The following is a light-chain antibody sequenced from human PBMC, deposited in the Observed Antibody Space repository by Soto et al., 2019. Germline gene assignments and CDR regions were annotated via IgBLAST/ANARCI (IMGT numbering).Light chain of an antibody. J-gene: IGLJ1*01. CDR3: SSYAGSSNV. CDR2: EVN. Sequence: QSALTQPPSASGSPGQSVAISCTGTSSDVGGYNYVSWYQQHPGKAPKLMIYEVNKRPSGVPDRFSGSKSGNTASLTVSGLQGGDGADYYCSSYAGSSNVFGTGTKLTVL. V-gene: IGLV2-8*01. CDR1: SSDVGGYNY.